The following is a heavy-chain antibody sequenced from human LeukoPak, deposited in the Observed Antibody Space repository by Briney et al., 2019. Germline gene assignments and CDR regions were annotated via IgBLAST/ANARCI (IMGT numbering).Heavy chain of an antibody. J-gene: IGHJ4*02. CDR2: IYYSGST. CDR1: GGSISSSSYY. V-gene: IGHV4-39*01. CDR3: ARSDILTGYYRFDY. D-gene: IGHD3-9*01. Sequence: SETLSLTCTVSGGSISSSSYYWGWIRQPPGKGLEWIGSIYYSGSTYYNPSLKSRVTISVDTSKNQFSLKLSSVTAADTAVYYCARSDILTGYYRFDYWGQGTLVTVSS.